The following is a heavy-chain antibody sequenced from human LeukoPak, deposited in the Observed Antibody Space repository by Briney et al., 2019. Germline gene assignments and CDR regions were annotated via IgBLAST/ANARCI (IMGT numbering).Heavy chain of an antibody. CDR2: ISSSSSTI. D-gene: IGHD3-3*01. CDR1: GFTFSSYS. J-gene: IGHJ4*02. V-gene: IGHV3-48*01. CDR3: ATPGSDYDFWSGSSNYFDY. Sequence: PGGSLRLSCAASGFTFSSYSMNWVRQAPGKGLEWVSYISSSSSTIYYADSVKGRFTISRDNAKNSLYLQMNSLRAEDTAVYYCATPGSDYDFWSGSSNYFDYWGQGTLVTVSS.